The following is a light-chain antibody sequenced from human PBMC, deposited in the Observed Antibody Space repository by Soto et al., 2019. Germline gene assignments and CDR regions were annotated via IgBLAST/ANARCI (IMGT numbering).Light chain of an antibody. CDR2: WAS. J-gene: IGKJ1*01. V-gene: IGKV4-1*01. CDR1: QSVRSSSNNKNF. Sequence: DIVMTQSPDSLDVSLGERATINCKSSQSVRSSSNNKNFLAWYQQKPRQPPKLLINWASTRASGVPDRFSGSGSGTDFTLTISSLQAEDVAVYYCQQYYSSPLTFGQGTKVEIK. CDR3: QQYYSSPLT.